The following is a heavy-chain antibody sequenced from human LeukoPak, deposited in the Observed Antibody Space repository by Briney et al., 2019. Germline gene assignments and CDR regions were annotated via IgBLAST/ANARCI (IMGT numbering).Heavy chain of an antibody. V-gene: IGHV4-4*07. D-gene: IGHD2-2*02. J-gene: IGHJ4*02. CDR1: GRSISSYF. CDR3: ARERVAIGGRGLDY. CDR2: IYASGTT. Sequence: SDTLSLTCTLSGRSISSYFWSWIRHPAGKGLECIGRIYASGTTNHTPSIESPVTMSVDTSKNQFCLTLSSVTAADTAVYYCARERVAIGGRGLDYWGEGAPVTVSS.